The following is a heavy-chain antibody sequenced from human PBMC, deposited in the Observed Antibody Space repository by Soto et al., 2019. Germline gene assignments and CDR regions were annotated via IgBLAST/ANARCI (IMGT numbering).Heavy chain of an antibody. CDR1: GFTFSSYG. CDR2: ISYDGSNK. V-gene: IGHV3-30*18. CDR3: SKDAEEWLGAFDI. Sequence: QVQRVESGGGVVQPGRSLRLSCAASGFTFSSYGMHWVRQAPGKWLEWVAVISYDGSNKYYADSVKGRFTISRDNSKNRLWLQMNGLRAEDVAVYYSSKDAEEWLGAFDIWGQGTRVTGSS. J-gene: IGHJ3*02. D-gene: IGHD3-3*01.